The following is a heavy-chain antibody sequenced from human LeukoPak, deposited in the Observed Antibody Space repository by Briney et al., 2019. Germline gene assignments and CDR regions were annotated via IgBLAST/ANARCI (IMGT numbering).Heavy chain of an antibody. Sequence: GGSLRLSCVASGFTFSSAWMSWVRQAPGKGLEWVGRIKSKTDGGTMEYAAPVQGRFTISRDDSKNTLYLQMNSLKTEDTAVYYCTTYPYSSGWYPFDSWGQGTLVTVSS. CDR3: TTYPYSSGWYPFDS. CDR1: GFTFSSAW. D-gene: IGHD6-19*01. CDR2: IKSKTDGGTM. J-gene: IGHJ4*02. V-gene: IGHV3-15*01.